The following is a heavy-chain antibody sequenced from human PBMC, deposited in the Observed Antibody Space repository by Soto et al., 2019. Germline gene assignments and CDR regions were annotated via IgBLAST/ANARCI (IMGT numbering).Heavy chain of an antibody. Sequence: SVKVSCKASGGTFSSYAISWVRQAPGQGLEWMGGIIPIFGTANYAQKFQGRVTITADESTSTAYMELGSLRSEDTAVYYCARGKDYYDILTGYYSWGQGTLVTVSS. D-gene: IGHD3-9*01. CDR3: ARGKDYYDILTGYYS. CDR1: GGTFSSYA. V-gene: IGHV1-69*13. J-gene: IGHJ5*02. CDR2: IIPIFGTA.